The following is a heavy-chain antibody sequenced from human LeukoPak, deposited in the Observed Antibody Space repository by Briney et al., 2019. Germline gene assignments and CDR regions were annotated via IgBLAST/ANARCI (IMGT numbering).Heavy chain of an antibody. CDR1: GGSISSSSYY. V-gene: IGHV4-39*01. Sequence: SETLSLTCTVSGGSISSSSYYWGWIRQPPGKGLEWIGSIYYSGSTYYNPSLKSRVTISVDTSKNQFSLKLSSVTAADTAVYYCARHDSSGYYYSSFDYWGQGTLVTVSS. CDR2: IYYSGST. J-gene: IGHJ4*02. D-gene: IGHD3-22*01. CDR3: ARHDSSGYYYSSFDY.